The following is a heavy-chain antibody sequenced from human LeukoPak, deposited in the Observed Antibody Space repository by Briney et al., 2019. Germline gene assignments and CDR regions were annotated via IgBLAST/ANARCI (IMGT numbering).Heavy chain of an antibody. V-gene: IGHV3-23*01. CDR1: GFTFSSYA. CDR3: AKDLRPVYYYDSSGYYPLMSY. J-gene: IGHJ4*02. CDR2: ISGSGGST. D-gene: IGHD3-22*01. Sequence: PGGSLRLSCAASGFTFSSYAMSWVRQAPGKGLEWGSAISGSGGSTYYADSVKGRFTISRDNYKNTLYLQMNSLRAEDTAVYYCAKDLRPVYYYDSSGYYPLMSYWGQGTLVTVSS.